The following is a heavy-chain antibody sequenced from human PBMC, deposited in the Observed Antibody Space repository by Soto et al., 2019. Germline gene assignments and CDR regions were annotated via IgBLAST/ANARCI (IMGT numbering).Heavy chain of an antibody. J-gene: IGHJ4*02. CDR2: ISGSGGST. CDR3: AKGIYYDILTGYREIGFDY. V-gene: IGHV3-23*01. Sequence: EVQLLESGGGLVQPGGSLRLSCAASGFTFSSYAMSWVRQAPGKGLEWVSAISGSGGSTYYADSVKGRFTNSRDNSKNTLYLQMNSLRAEDTAVYYCAKGIYYDILTGYREIGFDYWGQGTLVTVSS. CDR1: GFTFSSYA. D-gene: IGHD3-9*01.